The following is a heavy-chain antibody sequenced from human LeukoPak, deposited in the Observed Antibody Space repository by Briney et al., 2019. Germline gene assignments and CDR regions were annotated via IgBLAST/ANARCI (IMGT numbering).Heavy chain of an antibody. CDR1: RLIFSDYD. CDR2: ISTSDNTR. CDR3: VRGACVYRSGWFASRCDY. V-gene: IGHV3-48*01. D-gene: IGHD6-19*01. J-gene: IGHJ4*02. Sequence: GGSLRLSCVVSRLIFSDYDTYWVRQAPGQGLEWVSYISTSDNTRYYADSVKGRFTISRDKATNSVYLQMNTLRVDDTAVYYWVRGACVYRSGWFASRCDYWGQGTPVIVSS.